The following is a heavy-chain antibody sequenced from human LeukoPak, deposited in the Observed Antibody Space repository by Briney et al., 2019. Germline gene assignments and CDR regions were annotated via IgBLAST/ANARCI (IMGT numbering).Heavy chain of an antibody. Sequence: SETLSLTCTVSGGSISSYYWSWIRQPPGKGLEWIGYIYYSGSTNYNPSLKSRVTISVDTSKNQFSLKLSSVTAADTAVYYCARDYHYYDSSGYYGWHWFDPWGQGTLVTVSS. CDR2: IYYSGST. V-gene: IGHV4-59*01. CDR1: GGSISSYY. CDR3: ARDYHYYDSSGYYGWHWFDP. D-gene: IGHD3-22*01. J-gene: IGHJ5*02.